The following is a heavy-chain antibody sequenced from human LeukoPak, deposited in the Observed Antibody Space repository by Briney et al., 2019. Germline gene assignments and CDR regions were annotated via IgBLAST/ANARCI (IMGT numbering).Heavy chain of an antibody. J-gene: IGHJ4*02. CDR1: GFTFNIYT. D-gene: IGHD2-2*01. CDR2: ISSSSSNL. Sequence: PGGSLRLSCAASGFTFNIYTMNWVRQSPGKGLAWVSSISSSSSNLYYADSVKGRFTISRDNAKNSLYLQMNSLRAEDTAVYYCARVAGYCDSTSNCYSDYWGQGTLVTVSS. V-gene: IGHV3-21*01. CDR3: ARVAGYCDSTSNCYSDY.